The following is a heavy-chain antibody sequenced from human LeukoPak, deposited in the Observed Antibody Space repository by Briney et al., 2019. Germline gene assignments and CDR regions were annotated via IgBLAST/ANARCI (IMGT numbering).Heavy chain of an antibody. D-gene: IGHD6-6*01. CDR2: ISAYNGNT. CDR1: GYTFTSYG. V-gene: IGHV1-18*01. CDR3: ARDTTVWSTSSGVHY. J-gene: IGHJ4*02. Sequence: ASVKVSCKASGYTFTSYGISWVRQAPGQGLEWMGWISAYNGNTNYAQKFQGRVTMTTDTSTSTAYMELRSLTSDDTAVYYCARDTTVWSTSSGVHYWGQGTLVTVSS.